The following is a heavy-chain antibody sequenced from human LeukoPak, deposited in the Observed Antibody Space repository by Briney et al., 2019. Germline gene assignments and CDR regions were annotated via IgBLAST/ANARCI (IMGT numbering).Heavy chain of an antibody. Sequence: GGSLRLSCAASGFTFSSYEMNWVCQAPGKGLEWVSYISSSGSTIYYADSVKGRFTISRDNAKNSLYLQMNSLRAEDTAVYYCARMLIVVVPAAKGYYYYGMDVWGQGTTVTVSS. CDR2: ISSSGSTI. D-gene: IGHD2-2*01. V-gene: IGHV3-48*03. CDR3: ARMLIVVVPAAKGYYYYGMDV. J-gene: IGHJ6*02. CDR1: GFTFSSYE.